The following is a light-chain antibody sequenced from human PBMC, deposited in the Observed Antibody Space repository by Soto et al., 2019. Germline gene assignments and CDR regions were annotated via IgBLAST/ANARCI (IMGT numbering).Light chain of an antibody. CDR1: SSSIGAGYE. J-gene: IGLJ3*02. CDR3: QSYDSSLSGYWV. Sequence: QSVLTQPPSVSGAPGQRVTISCSGTSSSIGAGYEVHWYHQLPGTAPKLVVSGNGNRPSGVPDRLSASKSGTSASLAITGLQAEDEADYYCQSYDSSLSGYWVFGGGTQLTVL. V-gene: IGLV1-40*01. CDR2: GNG.